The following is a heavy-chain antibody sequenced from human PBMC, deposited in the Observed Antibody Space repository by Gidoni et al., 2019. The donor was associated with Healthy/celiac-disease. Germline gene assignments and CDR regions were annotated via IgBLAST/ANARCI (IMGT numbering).Heavy chain of an antibody. Sequence: QVQLVQSGAEVKKHGSSVKVSCKASGGTFSSYASRWVRQAPGQGLGWMGGIIPICGTANYAEKCQGRVTMTADESTSTAYMELSSLRSEDTAVYYCASPTYYYGSGSYPAWFDPLGQGTLVTVSS. CDR2: IIPICGTA. CDR3: ASPTYYYGSGSYPAWFDP. J-gene: IGHJ5*02. V-gene: IGHV1-69*01. D-gene: IGHD3-10*01. CDR1: GGTFSSYA.